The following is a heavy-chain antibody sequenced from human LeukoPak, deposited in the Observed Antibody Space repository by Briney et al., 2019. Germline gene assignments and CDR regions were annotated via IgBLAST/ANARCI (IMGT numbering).Heavy chain of an antibody. Sequence: GGSLRLSCAASGFTFDDYAMHWVRQAPGQGLEWVSGISWNSGSIGYADSVKGRFTISRDNAKNSLCLQMNSLRAEDTALYYCAKACGGDCLVPTNAFDIWGQGTMVTVSS. CDR2: ISWNSGSI. CDR1: GFTFDDYA. D-gene: IGHD2-21*02. V-gene: IGHV3-9*01. J-gene: IGHJ3*02. CDR3: AKACGGDCLVPTNAFDI.